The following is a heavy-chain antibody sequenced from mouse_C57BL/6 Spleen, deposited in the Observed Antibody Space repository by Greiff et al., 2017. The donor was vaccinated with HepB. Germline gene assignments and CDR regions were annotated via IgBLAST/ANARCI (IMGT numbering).Heavy chain of an antibody. CDR3: ARYGSPWYFDV. V-gene: IGHV1-52*01. J-gene: IGHJ1*03. D-gene: IGHD1-1*01. CDR1: GYTFTSYW. CDR2: IDPSDSET. Sequence: QVQLQQPGAELVRPGSSVKLSCKASGYTFTSYWMHWVKQRPIQGLEWIGNIDPSDSETHYNQKFKDKATLTVDKSSSTAYMQLSSLTSEDSAVYYCARYGSPWYFDVWGTGTTVTVSS.